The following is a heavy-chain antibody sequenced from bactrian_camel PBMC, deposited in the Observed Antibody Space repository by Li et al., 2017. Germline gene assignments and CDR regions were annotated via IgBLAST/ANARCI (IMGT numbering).Heavy chain of an antibody. Sequence: VQLVESGGGSVQAGGSLRLSCRYTYRGSCMGWFRQSPGKGLEWVSSINSGGGTTYYADSVKGRSTISKDNTNDTLDLQMNNLRPEDTAMYYCAAELTQFCGRGRTWWGRYWGQGTQVTVS. CDR3: AAELTQFCGRGRTWWGRY. CDR2: INSGGGTT. V-gene: IGHV3S40*01. CDR1: YTYRGSC. J-gene: IGHJ4*01. D-gene: IGHD6*01.